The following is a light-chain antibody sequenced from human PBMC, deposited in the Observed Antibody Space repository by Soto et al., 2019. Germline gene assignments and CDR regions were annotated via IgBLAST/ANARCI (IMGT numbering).Light chain of an antibody. Sequence: QSALTQPASVLGSPGQSITISCTGTSDDVGAYNLVSWYQQHPGQAPKVLIYKVSNRPSGVSNRFSGTKSGNTASLTISGLQAEDEAIYFCSSYTSNSRVFGTGTKLTVL. J-gene: IGLJ1*01. CDR2: KVS. CDR1: SDDVGAYNL. CDR3: SSYTSNSRV. V-gene: IGLV2-14*03.